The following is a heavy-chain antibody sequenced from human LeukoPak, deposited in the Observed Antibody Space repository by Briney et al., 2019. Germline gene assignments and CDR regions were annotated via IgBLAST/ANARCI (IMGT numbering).Heavy chain of an antibody. CDR3: AKDGTSFISYYYDSSGFYDC. J-gene: IGHJ4*02. D-gene: IGHD3-22*01. V-gene: IGHV3-30*18. Sequence: PGGSLRLSCAASGFTFSSYEMNWVRQAPGKGLEWVAAVSYDGTYKYYADSMKGRFTVSRDNSKNTLYLQVNTLRAEDTAVYYCAKDGTSFISYYYDSSGFYDCWGQGTLVTVSS. CDR1: GFTFSSYE. CDR2: VSYDGTYK.